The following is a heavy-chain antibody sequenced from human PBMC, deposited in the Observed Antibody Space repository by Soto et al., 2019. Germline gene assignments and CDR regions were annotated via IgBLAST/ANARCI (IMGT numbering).Heavy chain of an antibody. D-gene: IGHD3-3*01. CDR2: ISVNSGNT. J-gene: IGHJ6*02. CDR1: GYNFINYG. V-gene: IGHV1-18*01. CDR3: ARDARCYGEFFWDSFESDV. Sequence: GASVKVSCKASGYNFINYGISWVRQAPGQGLEWMGWISVNSGNTKLPQRLLGRATMTTDASTSTAYMEVTSLRSDDTAIYYCARDARCYGEFFWDSFESDVWGQGTTVTVSS.